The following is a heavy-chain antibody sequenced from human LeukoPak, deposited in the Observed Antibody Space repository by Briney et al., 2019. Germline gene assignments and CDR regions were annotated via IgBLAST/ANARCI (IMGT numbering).Heavy chain of an antibody. D-gene: IGHD6-19*01. CDR1: GGSISGYY. CDR3: TRHYSSGWDFDY. Sequence: PSETLSPTCTVSGGSISGYYWSWIRQPPGKGLEWIGYIFHSGSTSYNPSLKSRITMSVDTSKNQFSLKLTSVTAADTAVYYCTRHYSSGWDFDYWGQGTLVTVSS. CDR2: IFHSGST. J-gene: IGHJ4*02. V-gene: IGHV4-59*08.